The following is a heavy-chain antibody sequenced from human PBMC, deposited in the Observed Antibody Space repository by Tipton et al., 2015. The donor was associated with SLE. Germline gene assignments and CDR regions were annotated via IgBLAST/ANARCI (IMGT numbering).Heavy chain of an antibody. CDR1: GGSISSGGYY. V-gene: IGHV4-31*03. CDR3: ARDRIPVYSGSYLAGFYYGMDV. CDR2: TYYSGST. J-gene: IGHJ6*02. Sequence: TLSLTCNVSGGSISSGGYYWSWIRQHPGKGLEWIGYTYYSGSTNYNPSLKGRVTISVDKSKNQVSLKLSSVAAADTAVYYCARDRIPVYSGSYLAGFYYGMDVWGQGTAVTVSS. D-gene: IGHD1-26*01.